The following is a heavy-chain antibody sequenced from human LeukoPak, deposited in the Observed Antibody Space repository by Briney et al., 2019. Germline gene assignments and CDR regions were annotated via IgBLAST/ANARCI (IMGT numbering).Heavy chain of an antibody. J-gene: IGHJ5*02. CDR1: GFTFSSYG. CDR3: ARDVTYYGADWFDP. V-gene: IGHV3-48*04. CDR2: ISSTASTI. Sequence: GGSLRLSCAASGFTFSSYGMNWVRQAPGKGLEWVSYISSTASTIYNADSVKGRFTISRDNAKNSLFLQMNSLRAEDTAVYYCARDVTYYGADWFDPWGQGTLVTVSS. D-gene: IGHD4-17*01.